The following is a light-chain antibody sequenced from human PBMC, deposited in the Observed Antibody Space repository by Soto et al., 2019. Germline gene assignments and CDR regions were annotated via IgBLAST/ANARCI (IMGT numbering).Light chain of an antibody. J-gene: IGLJ2*01. V-gene: IGLV3-21*04. CDR3: QVWDSSSDHVV. Sequence: SYELTQPPSVSVAPGKTAKITCGGNNIGSKSVHWYQQKPGQAPVLVIYYDSARPSGIPERFSGSNSWNTATLSIGRVEAGDEADYYCQVWDSSSDHVVFGGGTKLTVL. CDR2: YDS. CDR1: NIGSKS.